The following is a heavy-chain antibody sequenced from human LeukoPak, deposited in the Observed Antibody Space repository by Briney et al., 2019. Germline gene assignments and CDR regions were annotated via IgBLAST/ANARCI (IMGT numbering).Heavy chain of an antibody. CDR3: ATLVGARFNY. V-gene: IGHV1-24*01. D-gene: IGHD1-26*01. CDR1: GYTLIELS. J-gene: IGHJ4*02. Sequence: ASVKVSCKVSGYTLIELSMHWVRQAPGKGLEWMGGFDPEQGETIYAQGFQGRVTMTEDTSTDTAYINLSSLRSEDTAVYYCATLVGARFNYWGQGTLVTVSS. CDR2: FDPEQGET.